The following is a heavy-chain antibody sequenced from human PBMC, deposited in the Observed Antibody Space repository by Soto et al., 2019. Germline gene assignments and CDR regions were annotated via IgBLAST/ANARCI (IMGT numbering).Heavy chain of an antibody. CDR3: AKARSGFIPVFDY. J-gene: IGHJ4*02. CDR1: GFTFSSYA. V-gene: IGHV3-23*01. CDR2: ISGSGGST. Sequence: PGGSLRLSCAASGFTFSSYAMIWVLQAPGKGLEWVSAISGSGGSTYYADSVKGRFTISRDNSKNTLYLQMNSLRAEDTAVYYCAKARSGFIPVFDYWGQGTLVTVSS. D-gene: IGHD3-3*01.